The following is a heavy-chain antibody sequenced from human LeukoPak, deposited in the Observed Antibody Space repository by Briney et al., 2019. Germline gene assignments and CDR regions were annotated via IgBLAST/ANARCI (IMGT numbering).Heavy chain of an antibody. Sequence: GASVKVSCKASGYTFTGYYMHWVRQAPGQGLEWVGWLNPNSGGTNYAQKFQGRVTMTRDTSISTVYMELSRLRSDDTAVYYCARVGYSSSSGARLWGQGTLVTVSS. CDR2: LNPNSGGT. V-gene: IGHV1-2*02. CDR1: GYTFTGYY. J-gene: IGHJ4*02. D-gene: IGHD6-6*01. CDR3: ARVGYSSSSGARL.